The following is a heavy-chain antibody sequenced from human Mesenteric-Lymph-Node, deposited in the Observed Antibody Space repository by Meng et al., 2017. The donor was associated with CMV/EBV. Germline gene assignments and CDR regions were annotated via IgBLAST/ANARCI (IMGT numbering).Heavy chain of an antibody. Sequence: GGSLRLSCAASESTFSDYNMNWVRQAPGKGLEWVANMRQDGSEKRYLDSVKGRFTISRDNAKNTLYLQMNSLRAEDTAVYYCAKVLAVHFDNWGQGTLVTVSS. V-gene: IGHV3-7*01. D-gene: IGHD2-21*01. CDR3: AKVLAVHFDN. CDR2: MRQDGSEK. J-gene: IGHJ4*02. CDR1: ESTFSDYN.